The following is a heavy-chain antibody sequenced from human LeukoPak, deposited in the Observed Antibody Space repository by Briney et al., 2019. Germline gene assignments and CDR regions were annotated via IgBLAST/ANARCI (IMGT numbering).Heavy chain of an antibody. Sequence: SETLSLTCTVSGGSISSYYWSWIRQPPGKGLEWIGYIYYSGSTNYNPSLKSRVTISVDTSKNQFSLKLSSVTAADTALYYCASLWATGSRSVWGQGTLVTVSS. V-gene: IGHV4-59*01. CDR1: GGSISSYY. D-gene: IGHD3-9*01. J-gene: IGHJ4*02. CDR3: ASLWATGSRSV. CDR2: IYYSGST.